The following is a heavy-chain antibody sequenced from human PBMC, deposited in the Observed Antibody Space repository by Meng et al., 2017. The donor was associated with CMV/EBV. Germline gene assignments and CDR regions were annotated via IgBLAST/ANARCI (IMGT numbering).Heavy chain of an antibody. J-gene: IGHJ4*02. CDR1: GFTFSSYE. Sequence: GESLKISWAASGFTFSSYEMNWVRQAPGKGLEWVSYISSSGSTRYYADPVKGRFTISRDNAKNSLYLQMNSLRAEDTAVYYCARVGGYCSGGSCYVDFWGQGTLVTVSS. V-gene: IGHV3-48*03. D-gene: IGHD2-15*01. CDR3: ARVGGYCSGGSCYVDF. CDR2: ISSSGSTR.